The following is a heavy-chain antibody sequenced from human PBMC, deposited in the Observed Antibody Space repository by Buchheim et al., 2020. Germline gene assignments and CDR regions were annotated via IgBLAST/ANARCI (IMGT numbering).Heavy chain of an antibody. CDR3: ARSLVPYWYFDL. CDR1: GGSISSGGYS. V-gene: IGHV4-30-2*01. J-gene: IGHJ2*01. CDR2: IYRSGST. Sequence: QLQLQESGSGLVKPSQTLSLTCAVSGGSISSGGYSWSWIRQPPGKAPEWIGYIYRSGSTYYNPSLKSRITISVDRSKNQFSLMLTSVTAADTAVYYCARSLVPYWYFDLWGRGTL.